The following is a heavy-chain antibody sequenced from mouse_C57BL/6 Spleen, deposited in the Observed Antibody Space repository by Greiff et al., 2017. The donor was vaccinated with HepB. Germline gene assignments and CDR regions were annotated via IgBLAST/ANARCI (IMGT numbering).Heavy chain of an antibody. CDR1: GYSFTGYY. V-gene: IGHV1-42*01. Sequence: EVQLQQSGPELVKPGASVKISCKASGYSFTGYYMNWVKQSPEKSLEWIGEINPSTGGTTYNQKFKAKATLTVDKSSSTAYMQLKSLTSEDSAVYYCARRTNLYYFDYWGQGTTLTVSS. CDR3: ARRTNLYYFDY. CDR2: INPSTGGT. J-gene: IGHJ2*01. D-gene: IGHD4-1*01.